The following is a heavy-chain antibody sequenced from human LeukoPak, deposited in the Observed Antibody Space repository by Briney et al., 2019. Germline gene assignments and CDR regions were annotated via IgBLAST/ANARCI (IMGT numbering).Heavy chain of an antibody. CDR1: GYTFTSYD. CDR2: MNPNSGNT. V-gene: IGHV1-8*01. CDR3: ARVPGYDFWSGYSIYYHYYGMDV. Sequence: ASVKVSCKASGYTFTSYDINWVRQATGQGLEWMGWMNPNSGNTGYAQKFQGRVTMTRNTSISTAYMELSSLRSEDTAVYYCARVPGYDFWSGYSIYYHYYGMDVWGQGTTVTVSS. D-gene: IGHD3-3*01. J-gene: IGHJ6*02.